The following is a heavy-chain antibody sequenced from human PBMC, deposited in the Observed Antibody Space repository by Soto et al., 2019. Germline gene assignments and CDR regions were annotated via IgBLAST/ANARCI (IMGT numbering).Heavy chain of an antibody. V-gene: IGHV1-18*01. CDR2: ISGYNGKT. J-gene: IGHJ4*02. Sequence: QVQLVQSGAEVKNPGASVKVSCKASGYSFTSYGISWVRQAPGQGLEWMGWISGYNGKTNYAQKFQDRVTMTTDTSTTTDYMDLRSLTSDDTAVYYCARDRSNSEYWGQGTLVTVSS. CDR1: GYSFTSYG. CDR3: ARDRSNSEY. D-gene: IGHD6-13*01.